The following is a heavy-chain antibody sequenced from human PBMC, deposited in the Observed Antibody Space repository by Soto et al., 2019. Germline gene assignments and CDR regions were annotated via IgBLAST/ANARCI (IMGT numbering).Heavy chain of an antibody. CDR2: MNPNSGNT. CDR3: ARAPTVTTHDAFDI. Sequence: ASVKVSCKASGYTFTSYDINWVRQATGQGLEWMGWMNPNSGNTGYAQKFQGRVTMTRNTSISTAYMELSSLRSEDTAVYYCARAPTVTTHDAFDIWGQGTMVTVSS. J-gene: IGHJ3*02. D-gene: IGHD4-17*01. CDR1: GYTFTSYD. V-gene: IGHV1-8*01.